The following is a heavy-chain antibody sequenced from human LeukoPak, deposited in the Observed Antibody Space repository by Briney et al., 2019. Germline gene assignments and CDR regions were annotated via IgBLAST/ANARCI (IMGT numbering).Heavy chain of an antibody. D-gene: IGHD4-17*01. J-gene: IGHJ5*02. CDR1: GGTFSSYT. CDR2: IIPILGIA. V-gene: IGHV1-69*02. Sequence: SVKVSCKASGGTFSSYTISWVRQAPGQGLEWMGRIIPILGIANYAQEFQGRVTITADKSTSTAYMELSSLRSEDTAVYYCARGNTVTTGWFDPWGQGTLVTVSS. CDR3: ARGNTVTTGWFDP.